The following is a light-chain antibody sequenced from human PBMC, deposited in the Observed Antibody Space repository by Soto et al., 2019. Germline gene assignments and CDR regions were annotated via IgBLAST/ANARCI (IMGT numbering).Light chain of an antibody. CDR2: EVT. Sequence: QLVLTQPASVSGSPGQSIAISCTGTFSDVGGYDYVSWYQQHPDKAPKLMIYEVTKRPSGVSNRFSGSKSGNTASLTISGLQPEDEADYYCSSHTSGSTRVFGSWTKVTVL. CDR3: SSHTSGSTRV. J-gene: IGLJ1*01. CDR1: FSDVGGYDY. V-gene: IGLV2-14*01.